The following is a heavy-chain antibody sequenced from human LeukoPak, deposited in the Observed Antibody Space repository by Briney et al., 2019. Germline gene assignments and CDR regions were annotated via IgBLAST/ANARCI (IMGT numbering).Heavy chain of an antibody. J-gene: IGHJ4*02. CDR1: GFTFSSYA. Sequence: PGRSLRLSCAASGFTFSSYAMHWVRQAPGKGLEWVAVISYDGSNKYYADSVKGRFTISRDNSKNTLYLQMNSLRAEDTAVYYCARGGGIVVVINLDYWGQGTLVTVSS. V-gene: IGHV3-30-3*01. CDR2: ISYDGSNK. D-gene: IGHD3-22*01. CDR3: ARGGGIVVVINLDY.